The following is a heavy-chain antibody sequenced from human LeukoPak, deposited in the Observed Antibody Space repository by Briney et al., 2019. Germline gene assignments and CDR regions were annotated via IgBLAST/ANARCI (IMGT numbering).Heavy chain of an antibody. Sequence: GGSLRLSCAASGFTFSSYGMHWVRQAPGKGLEWVAFIRYDGSNKYYADSVKGRFTISRDNSKNTLYLQMNSLRAEDTAVYYCAKDIVVVVAAHDAFDIWGQGTMVTVSS. D-gene: IGHD2-15*01. CDR3: AKDIVVVVAAHDAFDI. CDR1: GFTFSSYG. V-gene: IGHV3-30*02. J-gene: IGHJ3*02. CDR2: IRYDGSNK.